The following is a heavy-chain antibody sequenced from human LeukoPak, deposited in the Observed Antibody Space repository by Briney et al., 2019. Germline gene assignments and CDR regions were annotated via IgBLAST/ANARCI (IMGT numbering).Heavy chain of an antibody. J-gene: IGHJ6*03. Sequence: SETLSLTCAVYGGSFSGYYRSWIRQPPGKGLEWIGEINHSGSTNYNPSLKSRITISVDTSKNQFSLKLRSVTAADTAVYYCARGVRGGDYSNSGDYYMDVWGKGTTVTVSS. V-gene: IGHV4-34*01. D-gene: IGHD4-11*01. CDR1: GGSFSGYY. CDR3: ARGVRGGDYSNSGDYYMDV. CDR2: INHSGST.